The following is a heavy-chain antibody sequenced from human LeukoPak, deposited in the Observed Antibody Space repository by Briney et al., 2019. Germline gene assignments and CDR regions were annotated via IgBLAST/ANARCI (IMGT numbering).Heavy chain of an antibody. CDR3: ASSPGLSILGYSGYEPGWFDP. CDR1: GGSISSYY. D-gene: IGHD5-12*01. Sequence: SETLSLTCTVSGGSISSYYWSWIRQPPGKGLEWIGYIYTSGSTTYNPSLKSRVTISVDTSKNQFSLKLSSVTAADTAVYYCASSPGLSILGYSGYEPGWFDPWGQGTLVTVSS. CDR2: IYTSGST. V-gene: IGHV4-4*09. J-gene: IGHJ5*02.